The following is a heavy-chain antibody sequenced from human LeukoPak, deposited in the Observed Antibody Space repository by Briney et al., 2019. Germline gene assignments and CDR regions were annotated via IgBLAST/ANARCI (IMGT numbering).Heavy chain of an antibody. J-gene: IGHJ3*01. V-gene: IGHV4-31*03. Sequence: SETLSLTCSVSGASISGPYYWSWIRQQPGKGLAWIGYIHNSGNTYYDASLESRVVMTLDTSKNQFSLRLTSVTDADTAVYYCARRFDPYGLDVWGQGTMVTVSS. D-gene: IGHD3-10*01. CDR2: IHNSGNT. CDR1: GASISGPYY. CDR3: ARRFDPYGLDV.